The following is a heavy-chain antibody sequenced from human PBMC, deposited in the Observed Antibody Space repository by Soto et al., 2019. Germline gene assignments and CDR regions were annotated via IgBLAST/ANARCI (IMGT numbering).Heavy chain of an antibody. CDR1: GFTFSSYG. D-gene: IGHD6-13*01. CDR3: ARDHSSSWYRDAFDI. Sequence: QVQLVESGGGVVQPGRSLRLSCAASGFTFSSYGMHWVRQAPGKGLEWVAVIWYDGSNKYYADSVKGRFTISRDNSKNTLYLQMNSLRAEDTAVYYCARDHSSSWYRDAFDIWGQGTMVTVSS. CDR2: IWYDGSNK. V-gene: IGHV3-33*01. J-gene: IGHJ3*02.